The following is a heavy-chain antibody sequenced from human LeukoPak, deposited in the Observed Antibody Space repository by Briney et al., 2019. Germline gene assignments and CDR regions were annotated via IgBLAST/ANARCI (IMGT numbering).Heavy chain of an antibody. CDR3: ARSKDDWDDYTVDY. CDR2: ISSSSSYI. J-gene: IGHJ4*02. D-gene: IGHD2-2*02. CDR1: GFTFSSYS. V-gene: IGHV3-21*01. Sequence: GGSLRLSCAAPGFTFSSYSMNWVRQAPGKGLEWVSSISSSSSYIYYADSVKGRFTISRDNAKNSLYLQMNSLRAEDTAVYYCARSKDDWDDYTVDYWGQGTLVTVSS.